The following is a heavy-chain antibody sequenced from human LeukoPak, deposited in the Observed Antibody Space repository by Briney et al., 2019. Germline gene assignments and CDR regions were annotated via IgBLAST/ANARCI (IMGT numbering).Heavy chain of an antibody. Sequence: ASVKVSCKASGYTFTTYDINWVRQATGQGLEWMGWMNPNSGNTGYTQKFQGRVTVTRNTSISTAYMELSGLRSEDTAVYYCARGRGSGHKENWFDPWGQGTLVTVSS. D-gene: IGHD6-19*01. CDR2: MNPNSGNT. V-gene: IGHV1-8*01. J-gene: IGHJ5*02. CDR1: GYTFTTYD. CDR3: ARGRGSGHKENWFDP.